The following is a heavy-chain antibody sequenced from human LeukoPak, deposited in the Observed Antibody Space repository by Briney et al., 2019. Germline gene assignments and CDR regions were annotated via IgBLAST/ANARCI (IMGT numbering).Heavy chain of an antibody. CDR2: IYYSGTT. CDR3: ARVDMTTVTNYYFDY. Sequence: SETLSLTCTVSGGSISSSSYYWGWIRQPPGKGLEWIGSIYYSGTTYYNPSLKSRVTISLDTSKNQFSLKLSSVTAADTAVYYCARVDMTTVTNYYFDYWGQGTLVTVSS. J-gene: IGHJ4*02. D-gene: IGHD4-17*01. CDR1: GGSISSSSYY. V-gene: IGHV4-39*07.